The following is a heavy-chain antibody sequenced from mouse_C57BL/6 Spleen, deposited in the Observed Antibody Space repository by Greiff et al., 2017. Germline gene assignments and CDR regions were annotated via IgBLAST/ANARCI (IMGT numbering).Heavy chain of an antibody. CDR1: GYTFTSYW. CDR2: INPCNGGT. J-gene: IGHJ1*03. V-gene: IGHV1-53*01. D-gene: IGHD1-1*01. CDR3: ASPHYGSSNFDV. Sequence: VQLQQPGTELVKPGASVTLSCKASGYTFTSYWMHWVKQRPGPGLEWIGNINPCNGGTNYNEKFKSKATLPVDKSSSTAYMQLSSLTSEYSAVYYCASPHYGSSNFDVWGTGTTVTVSS.